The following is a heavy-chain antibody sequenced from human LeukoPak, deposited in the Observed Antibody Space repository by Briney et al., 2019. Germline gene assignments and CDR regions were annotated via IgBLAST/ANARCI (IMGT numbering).Heavy chain of an antibody. V-gene: IGHV3-23*01. D-gene: IGHD3-9*01. Sequence: GGSLRLSCEASGFTFSRFAMTWVRQAPGKGLEWVSTIGGLGESTNYADSVKGRFTISRDNSKNTLYLQMNNLRVEDTAVYYCAKDRDIILTGHGMDVWGQGTTVTVSS. CDR3: AKDRDIILTGHGMDV. CDR2: IGGLGEST. J-gene: IGHJ6*02. CDR1: GFTFSRFA.